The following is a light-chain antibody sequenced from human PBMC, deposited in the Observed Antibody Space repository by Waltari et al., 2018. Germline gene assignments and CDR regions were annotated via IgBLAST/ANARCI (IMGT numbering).Light chain of an antibody. V-gene: IGLV1-40*01. CDR1: RSTIGAGYH. CDR3: QAYDNRVSDSV. J-gene: IGLJ2*01. Sequence: QSVLTQPPPVSGDPAQRVTIPCTATRSTIGAGYHVLWYQQIPGTAPKLLIYDNVNRPSGVPDRFSGSKSGTSASLAITGLQAEDEADYYCQAYDNRVSDSVFGGGTKLTVL. CDR2: DNV.